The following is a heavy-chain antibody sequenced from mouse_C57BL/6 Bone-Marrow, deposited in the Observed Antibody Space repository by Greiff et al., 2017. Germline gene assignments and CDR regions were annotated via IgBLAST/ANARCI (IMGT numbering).Heavy chain of an antibody. CDR2: IYPGSGST. V-gene: IGHV1-55*01. Sequence: QVQLQQPGAELVKPGASVKMSCKASGYTFTSYWITWVKQRPGQGLEWIGDIYPGSGSTNYNEKFKSKATLTVYTSSSTAYMQRSSLTSEDSAVYYCARNWDALAYWGQGTLVTVSS. CDR1: GYTFTSYW. J-gene: IGHJ3*01. CDR3: ARNWDALAY. D-gene: IGHD4-1*01.